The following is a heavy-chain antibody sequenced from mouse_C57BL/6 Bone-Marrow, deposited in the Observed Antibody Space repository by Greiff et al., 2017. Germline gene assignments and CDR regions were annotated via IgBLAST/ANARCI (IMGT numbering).Heavy chain of an antibody. CDR3: TITTVGGFAD. D-gene: IGHD1-1*01. J-gene: IGHJ3*01. V-gene: IGHV14-1*01. Sequence: VQLQQSGAELVRPGASVKLSCTASGFNIKDYYMHWVKQRPEQGLEWIGRIDPEDGDTEYAPQFQGKATMTADTSSNTAFLQLSSLTSEDTAVYYCTITTVGGFADWGQGTRVTVSA. CDR2: IDPEDGDT. CDR1: GFNIKDYY.